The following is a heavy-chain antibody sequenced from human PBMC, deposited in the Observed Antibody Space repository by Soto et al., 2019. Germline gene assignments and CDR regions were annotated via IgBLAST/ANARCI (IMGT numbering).Heavy chain of an antibody. D-gene: IGHD6-6*01. CDR2: IRSSGTAT. CDR3: ARKGPRAARPNH. Sequence: QVQLVESGGGLVRPGGSLRLSCAASGFTFRDYDMSWIRQAPGKGLERVSCIRSSGTATYYAYSVKGRFTISRDNAKNSLYVEMNSLRVEDTAVYYCARKGPRAARPNHWGQGTLVTVSS. V-gene: IGHV3-11*01. J-gene: IGHJ5*02. CDR1: GFTFRDYD.